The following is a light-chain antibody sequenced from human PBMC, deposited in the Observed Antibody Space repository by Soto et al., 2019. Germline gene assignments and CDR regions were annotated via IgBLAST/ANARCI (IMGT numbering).Light chain of an antibody. V-gene: IGLV2-14*02. CDR2: EVS. J-gene: IGLJ1*01. CDR1: SSDVGSYNL. Sequence: VLTQPASVSGSPGQSITISCTGTSSDVGSYNLVSWYQQHPGKAPKLMIYEVSKRPSGVSNRFSGSKSGNTASLTISGLQAEDEADYYCCSYTSSSTYVFGTGTKVTVL. CDR3: CSYTSSSTYV.